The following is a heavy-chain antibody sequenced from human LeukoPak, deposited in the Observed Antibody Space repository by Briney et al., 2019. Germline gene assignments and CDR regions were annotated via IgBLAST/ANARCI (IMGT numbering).Heavy chain of an antibody. CDR3: ARRRAGTTYYGMDV. CDR1: GGSISSSSYY. CDR2: IYYSGST. Sequence: SETLSLTCTVSGGSISSSSYYWGWIRQPPGKGLEWIGSIYYSGSTYYNPSLKSQVTISVDTSKNQFSLKLSSVTAADTAVYYCARRRAGTTYYGMDVWGQGTTVTVSS. V-gene: IGHV4-39*01. D-gene: IGHD6-13*01. J-gene: IGHJ6*02.